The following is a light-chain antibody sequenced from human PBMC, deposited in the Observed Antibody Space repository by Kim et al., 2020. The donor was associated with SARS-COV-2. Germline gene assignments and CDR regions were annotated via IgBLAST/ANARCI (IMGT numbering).Light chain of an antibody. Sequence: QGVTISCTGSSSNVGAGYNVHWYQQYPGTAPKLLIYGNNNRPSGIPDRFSGSKSGTSASLAITGLQAEDEADYYCQSHDSSLNGWVFGGGTQLTVL. V-gene: IGLV1-40*01. J-gene: IGLJ3*02. CDR3: QSHDSSLNGWV. CDR1: SSNVGAGYN. CDR2: GNN.